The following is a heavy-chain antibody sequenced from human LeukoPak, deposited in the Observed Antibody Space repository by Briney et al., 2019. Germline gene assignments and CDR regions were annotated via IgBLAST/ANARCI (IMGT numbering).Heavy chain of an antibody. J-gene: IGHJ6*03. CDR1: GFTFSSYW. CDR2: IKQDGSEK. V-gene: IGHV3-7*01. D-gene: IGHD3-16*01. Sequence: GGSLRLSCAASGFTFSSYWMSWVRQAPGKGLEWVANIKQDGSEKYYVDSVKGRFTISRDNAKNSLYLQMNSLGAEDTAVYYCARVGATYPHYYMDVWGKGTTVTVAS. CDR3: ARVGATYPHYYMDV.